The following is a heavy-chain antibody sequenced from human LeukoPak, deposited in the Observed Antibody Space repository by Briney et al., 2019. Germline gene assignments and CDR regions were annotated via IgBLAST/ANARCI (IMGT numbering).Heavy chain of an antibody. CDR2: IDTTSSYI. CDR1: GFTFSSYS. V-gene: IGHV3-21*01. D-gene: IGHD6-19*01. J-gene: IGHJ4*02. CDR3: ARGAYSSGWAYFDH. Sequence: GGSLRLSCAASGFTFSSYSMNWVRQAPGKGLEWVSFIDTTSSYIYYADSVKGRFTISRDNAKNSLYLQVNSLRAEDTAVYYCARGAYSSGWAYFDHWGQGTLVTVSS.